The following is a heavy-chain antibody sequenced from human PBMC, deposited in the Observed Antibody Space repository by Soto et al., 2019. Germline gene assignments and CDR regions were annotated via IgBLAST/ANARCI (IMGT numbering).Heavy chain of an antibody. CDR1: GGSINRGGYY. J-gene: IGHJ3*01. Sequence: QVQLQESGPGLVKPSETLSLTCTVSGGSINRGGYYWSWIRQLPGKGPEWLGHIYYNGNPYSNPSLKGRVTLSIDTSRNQFSLQLTSVTAADTAVYYCAREAPAASDAFDVWGPGTMVSISA. V-gene: IGHV4-31*03. CDR2: IYYNGNP. CDR3: AREAPAASDAFDV. D-gene: IGHD2-2*01.